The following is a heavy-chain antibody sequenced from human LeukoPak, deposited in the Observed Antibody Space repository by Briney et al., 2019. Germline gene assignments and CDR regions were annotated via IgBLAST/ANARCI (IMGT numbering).Heavy chain of an antibody. J-gene: IGHJ4*02. V-gene: IGHV3-7*03. Sequence: EVQLVQSGGGLVQPGGSLRLSCAASGFTFSNYWMSWVRQAPGKGLEWVANIKGDGSEKYFVGSVRGRFAISRDNAKTSLFLQMNTLRAEDTAVYYCVRAKLTFDYWGQGTLVTVSS. CDR2: IKGDGSEK. D-gene: IGHD1-7*01. CDR1: GFTFSNYW. CDR3: VRAKLTFDY.